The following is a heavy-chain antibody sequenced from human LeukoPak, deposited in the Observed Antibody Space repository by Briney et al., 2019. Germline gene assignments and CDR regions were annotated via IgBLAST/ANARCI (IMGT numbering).Heavy chain of an antibody. CDR1: GGSISSGDYY. V-gene: IGHV4-30-4*01. CDR2: IYYSGST. Sequence: PSETLSLTCTVSGGSISSGDYYWSWIRQPPGKGLEWIGYIYYSGSTYYNPSLKSRVTISVDTSKNQFSLKLSSVTAADTAVYYCARFEYCSSTSCPAPDYYYGMDVWGQGTTVTVSS. CDR3: ARFEYCSSTSCPAPDYYYGMDV. J-gene: IGHJ6*02. D-gene: IGHD2-2*01.